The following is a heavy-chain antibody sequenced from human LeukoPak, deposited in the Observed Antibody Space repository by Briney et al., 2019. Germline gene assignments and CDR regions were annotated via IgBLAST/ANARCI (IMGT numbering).Heavy chain of an antibody. J-gene: IGHJ5*02. V-gene: IGHV4-39*01. CDR1: GGSISSSSYY. Sequence: MASETLSLTCTVSGGSISSSSYYWGWIRQPPGKGLEWIGSIYYSGSTYYNPSLKRRVTISVDTSKNQFSLKLSSVTAADTAVYYCARRPPQSSLRYPYNWFDPWGQGTLVTVSS. CDR2: IYYSGST. D-gene: IGHD3-9*01. CDR3: ARRPPQSSLRYPYNWFDP.